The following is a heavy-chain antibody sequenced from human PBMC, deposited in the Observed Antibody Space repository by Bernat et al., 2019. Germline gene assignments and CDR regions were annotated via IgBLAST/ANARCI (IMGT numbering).Heavy chain of an antibody. V-gene: IGHV3-30-3*01. CDR2: ILYDGSNK. D-gene: IGHD3-3*01. J-gene: IGHJ6*02. Sequence: QVQLVESGGGVVQPGRSLRLSCAASGFTFSSYSIHWVRQAPGKGLEWVAVILYDGSNKYFADSVKGRFTISRDNSKNTLYLQMNILRAEDTAVYYCARFPTYCSSTSCGSGYDFWSGYYTDYYYGMDVWGQGTTVTVSS. CDR1: GFTFSSYS. CDR3: ARFPTYCSSTSCGSGYDFWSGYYTDYYYGMDV.